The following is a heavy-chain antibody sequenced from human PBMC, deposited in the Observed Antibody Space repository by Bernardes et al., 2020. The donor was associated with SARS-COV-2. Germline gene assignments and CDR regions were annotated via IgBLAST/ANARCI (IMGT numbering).Heavy chain of an antibody. CDR1: GYSFTTYL. V-gene: IGHV1-69*10. CDR2: IIPILGIA. Sequence: SVKVSCKASGYSFTTYLINWVRQAPGQGLEWMGWIIPILGIANYAQKFQGRVTITADKSTSTAYMELSSLRSEDTAVYYCARDEVAVADFDSWGQGTLVTVSS. CDR3: ARDEVAVADFDS. J-gene: IGHJ4*02. D-gene: IGHD6-19*01.